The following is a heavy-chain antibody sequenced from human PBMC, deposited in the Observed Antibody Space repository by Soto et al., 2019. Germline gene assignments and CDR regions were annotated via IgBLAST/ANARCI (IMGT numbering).Heavy chain of an antibody. CDR3: ARGRLAVGVASTIFWYFDL. V-gene: IGHV4-31*03. Sequence: QVQLQESGPGLVKPSQTLSLTCTVSGGSISSGGYYWSWIRQHPGKGLEWIGYIYYSGSTYCNPSLKSRVNQLRNNSKDPVPLELRSVAGADTAVYYWARGRLAVGVASTIFWYFDLWGRGTLVTVSS. D-gene: IGHD2-15*01. CDR1: GGSISSGGYY. CDR2: IYYSGST. J-gene: IGHJ2*01.